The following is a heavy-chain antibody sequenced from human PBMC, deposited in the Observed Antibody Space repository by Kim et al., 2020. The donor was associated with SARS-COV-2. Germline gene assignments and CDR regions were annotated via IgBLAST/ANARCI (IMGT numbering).Heavy chain of an antibody. J-gene: IGHJ3*02. CDR2: IYPGDSDT. V-gene: IGHV5-51*01. D-gene: IGHD5-12*01. CDR1: GYSFTSYW. Sequence: GESLKISCKGSGYSFTSYWIGWVRQMPGKGLEWMGIIYPGDSDTRYSPSFQGQVTISADKSISTAYLQWSSLKASDTAMYYCARPQWLRSELDAFDIWGQGTMVTVSS. CDR3: ARPQWLRSELDAFDI.